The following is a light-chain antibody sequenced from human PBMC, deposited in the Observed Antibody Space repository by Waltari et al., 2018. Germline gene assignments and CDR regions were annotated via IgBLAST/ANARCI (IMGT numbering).Light chain of an antibody. CDR1: NIGRDS. CDR3: QVWEYISDHPDII. Sequence: SYVLTQPPSESVAPGQTARITCVGNNIGRDSVHWYQQKPGQAPLLVVYDDGARPSGIPERFAGSPSGDTATLTISSVEAGDEADYFCQVWEYISDHPDIIFGGGTKLTVL. J-gene: IGLJ2*01. CDR2: DDG. V-gene: IGLV3-21*02.